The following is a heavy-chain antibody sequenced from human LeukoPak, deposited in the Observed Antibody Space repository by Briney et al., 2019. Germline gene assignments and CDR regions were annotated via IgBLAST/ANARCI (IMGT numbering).Heavy chain of an antibody. CDR3: ARGQVTYYYDSSGYYDGNYFDY. V-gene: IGHV4-39*07. J-gene: IGHJ4*02. D-gene: IGHD3-22*01. CDR1: GGSISSSSYY. CDR2: IYYSGST. Sequence: SETLSLTCTVSGGSISSSSYYWGWIRQPPGKGLEWIGSIYYSGSTYYNPSLKSRVTISVDTSKNQFSLKLSSVTAADTAVYYCARGQVTYYYDSSGYYDGNYFDYWGQGTLVTVSS.